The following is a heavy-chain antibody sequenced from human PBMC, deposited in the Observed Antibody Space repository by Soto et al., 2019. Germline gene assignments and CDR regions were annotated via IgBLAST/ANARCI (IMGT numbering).Heavy chain of an antibody. CDR2: ISPFNGNT. Sequence: ASVKVSCKSSGYPFTHYGITWVRQAPGQGLEWMGWISPFNGNTNYGQTLQGRVTLTTDTSTSTVYMELRSLRPDDTAVYYCARDQSFDRSYYYGIDAWGQGTTVTVSS. V-gene: IGHV1-18*01. D-gene: IGHD3-10*01. CDR1: GYPFTHYG. J-gene: IGHJ6*02. CDR3: ARDQSFDRSYYYGIDA.